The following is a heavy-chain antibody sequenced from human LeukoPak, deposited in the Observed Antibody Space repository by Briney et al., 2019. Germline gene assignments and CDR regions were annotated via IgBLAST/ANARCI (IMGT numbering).Heavy chain of an antibody. V-gene: IGHV1-46*01. CDR1: GYTFTSYY. CDR2: INPSGGST. CDR3: ARSAESSSWVEFDY. J-gene: IGHJ4*02. Sequence: ASVKVSCKASGYTFTSYYMHWVRQAPGQGLEWMGIINPSGGSTSYAQKFQGRVTMTRDMSISTAYMELSRLRSDDTAVYYCARSAESSSWVEFDYWGQGTLVTVSS. D-gene: IGHD6-13*01.